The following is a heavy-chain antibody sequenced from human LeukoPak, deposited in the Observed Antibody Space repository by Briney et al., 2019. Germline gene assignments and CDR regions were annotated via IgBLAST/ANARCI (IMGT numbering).Heavy chain of an antibody. J-gene: IGHJ4*02. D-gene: IGHD2-2*02. CDR2: ISGGGDST. CDR1: GFTSSSYA. CDR3: AKKSVPNTPPTFDY. V-gene: IGHV3-23*01. Sequence: GGFLRLSCAASGFTSSSYAMNWVRQAPGKGLEWVSAISGGGDSTYYADSVRGRFTISRDNSKNTLYLQMNSLRAEDTAVYYCAKKSVPNTPPTFDYWGQGTLVTVSS.